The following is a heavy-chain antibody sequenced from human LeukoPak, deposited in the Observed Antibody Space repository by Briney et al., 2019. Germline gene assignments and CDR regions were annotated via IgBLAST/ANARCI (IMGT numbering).Heavy chain of an antibody. CDR3: ARIRYSSREYYYYYYGMDV. Sequence: SETLSLTCTVSGGSISSYYWSWIRQPPGKGLEWIGYIYYSGSTNYNPSLKSRVTISVDTSKNQFSLKLSSVTAADTAVYYCARIRYSSREYYYYYYGMDVCGQGTTVTVSS. CDR2: IYYSGST. V-gene: IGHV4-59*01. CDR1: GGSISSYY. J-gene: IGHJ6*02. D-gene: IGHD6-13*01.